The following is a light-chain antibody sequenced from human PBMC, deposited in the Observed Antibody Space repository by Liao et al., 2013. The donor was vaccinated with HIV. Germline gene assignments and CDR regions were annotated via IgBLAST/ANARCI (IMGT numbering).Light chain of an antibody. Sequence: SYELTQPPSVSVSPGQTASITCSGDKLGDKYACWYQQKPGQSPILVIYQDTKRPSGIPARFSGSNSGNTATLTILGTQAWDEADYYCQTWDSNTYVFGPGTKLTVL. J-gene: IGLJ1*01. CDR1: KLGDKY. CDR3: QTWDSNTYV. V-gene: IGLV3-1*01. CDR2: QDT.